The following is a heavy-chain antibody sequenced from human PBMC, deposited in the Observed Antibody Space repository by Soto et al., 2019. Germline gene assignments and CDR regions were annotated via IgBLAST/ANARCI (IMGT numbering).Heavy chain of an antibody. CDR2: INSDGSST. J-gene: IGHJ4*02. V-gene: IGHV3-74*01. CDR3: ARDFEY. Sequence: EVQLVESGGGLVQPGGSLRLSCEASGFTFSTFWMHWGRQAPGKGLVWVSRINSDGSSTNYADSVKGRVTISRDNAKNMLYLQMNSLRAEDTAVYYCARDFEYWGQGTLVTVSS. CDR1: GFTFSTFW.